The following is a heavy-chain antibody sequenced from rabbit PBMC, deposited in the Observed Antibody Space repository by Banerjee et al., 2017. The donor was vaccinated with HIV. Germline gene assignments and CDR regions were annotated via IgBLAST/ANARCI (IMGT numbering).Heavy chain of an antibody. D-gene: IGHD8-1*01. Sequence: QEQLVESGGDLVKPEGSLTLTCTASGFTVSGSFWICWVRQAPGKGLEWIACIYADSGSTYYATWAKGRFTLSKTSSTTVTLQMTSLTAADTATYFCARDLYAGSSYNLWGPGTLVTVS. V-gene: IGHV1S45*01. CDR1: GFTVSGSFW. CDR3: ARDLYAGSSYNL. CDR2: IYADSGST. J-gene: IGHJ4*01.